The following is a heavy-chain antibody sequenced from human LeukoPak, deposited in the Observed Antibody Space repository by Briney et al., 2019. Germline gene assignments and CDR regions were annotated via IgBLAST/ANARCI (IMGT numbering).Heavy chain of an antibody. V-gene: IGHV1-69*04. D-gene: IGHD6-19*01. CDR3: ASEKQWLSNWFDP. CDR1: GGTFSSYA. CDR2: IIPILGIA. J-gene: IGHJ5*02. Sequence: ASVKVSCKASGGTFSSYAISWVRQAPGQGLEWMGRIIPILGIANYAQKFQGRVTITADKSTSTAYMELSSLRSEDTAVYYCASEKQWLSNWFDPWGQGTLVTVSS.